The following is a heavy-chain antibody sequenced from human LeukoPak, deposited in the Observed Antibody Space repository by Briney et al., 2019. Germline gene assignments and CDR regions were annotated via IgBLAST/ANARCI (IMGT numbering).Heavy chain of an antibody. Sequence: GGSLRLSCAASGFTFDDYAMHWVRQAPGKGLEWVSGISWNSGSIGYADSVKGRFTISRDNAKNSLYLQMNSLRAEDTALYYCAKDSGWGPGDAFDIWGQGTMVTVSS. J-gene: IGHJ3*02. CDR2: ISWNSGSI. CDR1: GFTFDDYA. V-gene: IGHV3-9*01. D-gene: IGHD6-19*01. CDR3: AKDSGWGPGDAFDI.